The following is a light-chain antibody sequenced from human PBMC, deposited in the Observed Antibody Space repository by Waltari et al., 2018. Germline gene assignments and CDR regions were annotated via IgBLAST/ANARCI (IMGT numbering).Light chain of an antibody. V-gene: IGKV3-20*01. CDR2: CAS. CDR3: QHYVRLPAT. CDR1: QMVGSN. J-gene: IGKJ1*01. Sequence: EIVLTQSPGTLSLSPGERATLSCRASQMVGSNLAWYQQKPGQPPRLLIYCASSRATGIPDRFSGRGSGTDFSLTIGRLEPEDFAVYYCQHYVRLPATFGQGTKVEIK.